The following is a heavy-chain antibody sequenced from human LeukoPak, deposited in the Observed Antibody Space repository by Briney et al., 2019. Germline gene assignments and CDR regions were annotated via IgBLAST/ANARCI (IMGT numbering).Heavy chain of an antibody. D-gene: IGHD3-10*01. CDR1: GGSISSGGYY. CDR3: ARDRGDYYGSPNWFDP. V-gene: IGHV4-31*03. Sequence: SQTLSLTCTASGGSISSGGYYWSWIRQHPRKGLEWIGYIYYSGSTYYNPSLKSRVTISVDTSKNQFSLKLSSVTAADTAVYYCARDRGDYYGSPNWFDPWGQGTLVTVSS. J-gene: IGHJ5*02. CDR2: IYYSGST.